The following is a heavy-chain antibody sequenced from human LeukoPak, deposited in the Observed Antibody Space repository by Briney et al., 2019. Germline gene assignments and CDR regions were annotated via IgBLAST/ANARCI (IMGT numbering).Heavy chain of an antibody. CDR1: GSTFSDYY. CDR3: ARLHSSSWTFDY. D-gene: IGHD6-13*01. CDR2: ISSSSSYT. V-gene: IGHV3-11*06. J-gene: IGHJ4*02. Sequence: GGSLRLSCAASGSTFSDYYMSWIRQAPGKGLEWVSYISSSSSYTNYADSVKGRFTISRDNAKNSLYLQMNSLRAEDTAVYYCARLHSSSWTFDYWGREPWSPSPQ.